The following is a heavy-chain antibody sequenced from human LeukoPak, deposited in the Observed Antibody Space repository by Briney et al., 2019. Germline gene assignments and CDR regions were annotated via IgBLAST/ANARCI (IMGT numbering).Heavy chain of an antibody. D-gene: IGHD3-10*01. J-gene: IGHJ3*02. CDR3: ANPYGSGSYYMSALDI. CDR2: ISGRNTGT. Sequence: TGGSLRLSCAASGFNFRIHDMSWVRQAPGKGLEWVSTISGRNTGTYYADSVKGRFTIPRDNSKNTLYLQMNSLRAEDTAVYYCANPYGSGSYYMSALDIWGLGTMVTVSS. CDR1: GFNFRIHD. V-gene: IGHV3-23*01.